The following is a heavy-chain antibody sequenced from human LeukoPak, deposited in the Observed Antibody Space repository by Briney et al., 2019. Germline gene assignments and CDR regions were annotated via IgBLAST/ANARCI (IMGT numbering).Heavy chain of an antibody. Sequence: ASVKVSCKASGGTFSSYAISWVRQAPGQGLEWMGRIIPILGIANYAQKFQGRVTITADKSTGTAYMELSSLRSEDTAVYYCAREGASYYDILTGYSGNWFDPWGQGTLVTVSS. J-gene: IGHJ5*02. CDR2: IIPILGIA. CDR3: AREGASYYDILTGYSGNWFDP. V-gene: IGHV1-69*04. D-gene: IGHD3-9*01. CDR1: GGTFSSYA.